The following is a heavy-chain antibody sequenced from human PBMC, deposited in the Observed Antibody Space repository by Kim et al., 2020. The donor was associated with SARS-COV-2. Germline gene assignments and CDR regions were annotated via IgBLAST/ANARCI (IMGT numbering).Heavy chain of an antibody. CDR3: ARLGLDYYDSSGYSPPLSGRVPRRYYYYYGMDV. CDR1: GGTFSSYA. Sequence: SVKVSCKASGGTFSSYAISWVRQAPGQGLEWMGGIIPIFGTANYAQKFQGRVTITADESTSTAYMELSSLRSEDTAVYYCARLGLDYYDSSGYSPPLSGRVPRRYYYYYGMDVWGQGTTVTVSS. CDR2: IIPIFGTA. D-gene: IGHD3-22*01. V-gene: IGHV1-69*13. J-gene: IGHJ6*02.